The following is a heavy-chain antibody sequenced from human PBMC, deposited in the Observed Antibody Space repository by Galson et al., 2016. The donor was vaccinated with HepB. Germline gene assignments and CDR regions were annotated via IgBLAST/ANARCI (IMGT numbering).Heavy chain of an antibody. CDR2: TYYRSRWFN. V-gene: IGHV6-1*01. Sequence: CAISGDSVSNQRVAWNWLRQSPSRGLEWLGRTYYRSRWFNDYSTSVKSRISIKPDTSQNQFSLHLDSVTPDDAGTYYCARDQAIAQAGTRWIDAWGQGMLVTVSS. CDR1: GDSVSNQRVA. J-gene: IGHJ5*02. D-gene: IGHD1-1*01. CDR3: ARDQAIAQAGTRWIDA.